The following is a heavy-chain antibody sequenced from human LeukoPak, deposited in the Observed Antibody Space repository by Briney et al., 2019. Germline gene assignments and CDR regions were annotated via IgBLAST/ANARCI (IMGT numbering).Heavy chain of an antibody. CDR3: ASPEGRNWNGLGRVDY. Sequence: GESLKISCKGSGYSFTSCWIGWVRQMPGKGLEWMGIIYPGDSDTRYSPSFQGQVTISADKSISTAYLQWSSLKASDTAMYYCASPEGRNWNGLGRVDYWGQGTLVTVSS. J-gene: IGHJ4*02. D-gene: IGHD1-1*01. CDR1: GYSFTSCW. CDR2: IYPGDSDT. V-gene: IGHV5-51*01.